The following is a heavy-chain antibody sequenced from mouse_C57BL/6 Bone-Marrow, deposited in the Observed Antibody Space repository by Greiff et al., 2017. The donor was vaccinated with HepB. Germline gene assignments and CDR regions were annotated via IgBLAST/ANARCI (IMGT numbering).Heavy chain of an antibody. CDR2: IHPNSGST. CDR1: GYTFTSYW. J-gene: IGHJ2*01. Sequence: QVQLKQPGAELVKPGASVKLSCKASGYTFTSYWMHWVKQRPGQGLEWIGMIHPNSGSTNYNEKFKSKATLTVDKSSSTAYMQLSSLTSEDSAVYYCARTPGYYGSSWGQGTTLTVSS. D-gene: IGHD1-1*01. V-gene: IGHV1-64*01. CDR3: ARTPGYYGSS.